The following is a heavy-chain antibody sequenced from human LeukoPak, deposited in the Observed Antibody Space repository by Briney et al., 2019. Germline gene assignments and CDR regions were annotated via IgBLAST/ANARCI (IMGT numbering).Heavy chain of an antibody. CDR3: ARLSGYGLHYYYHMDV. CDR1: GFSFSSYG. CDR2: IKKDGSEK. D-gene: IGHD5-12*01. V-gene: IGHV3-7*03. Sequence: GGSLRLSCAASGFSFSSYGMSWVRQAPGKGLEWVANIKKDGSEKYYVDSVKGRFTISRDNAKTSLYLQMNSLRAEDTAVYYCARLSGYGLHYYYHMDVWGKGTTVTVSS. J-gene: IGHJ6*03.